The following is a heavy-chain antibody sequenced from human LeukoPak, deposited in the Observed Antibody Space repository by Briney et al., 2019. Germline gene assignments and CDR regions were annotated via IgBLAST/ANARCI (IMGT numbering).Heavy chain of an antibody. CDR1: GFTFSSYA. CDR2: ISGSGGST. CDR3: AKLPLTRAVAGIPADY. D-gene: IGHD6-19*01. Sequence: PGGSLRLSCAASGFTFSSYAMSWVRQAPGRGLEWVSAISGSGGSTYYADSVKGRFTISRDNSKNTLYLQMNSLRAEDTAVYYCAKLPLTRAVAGIPADYWGQGTLVTVSS. V-gene: IGHV3-23*01. J-gene: IGHJ4*02.